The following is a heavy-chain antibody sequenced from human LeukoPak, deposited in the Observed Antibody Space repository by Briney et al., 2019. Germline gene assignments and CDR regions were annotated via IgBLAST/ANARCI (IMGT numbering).Heavy chain of an antibody. V-gene: IGHV3-74*01. CDR1: GFTFSNYW. Sequence: GGSLRLSCAASGFTFSNYWMDWVRHGPGKGLVWVSRINGDGSITAYADSVKGRFTIPRDSATNTLYLQMNSLRPGDTGVYYCARRGPETVATIDYWGQGTPVTVSS. CDR2: INGDGSIT. J-gene: IGHJ4*02. CDR3: ARRGPETVATIDY. D-gene: IGHD5-12*01.